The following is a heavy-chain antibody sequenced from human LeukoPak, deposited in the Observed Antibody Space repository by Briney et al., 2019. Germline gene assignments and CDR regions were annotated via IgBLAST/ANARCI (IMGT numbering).Heavy chain of an antibody. Sequence: ASVKVSCKASGYTFTGYYVHWVRQAPGKGLEWMGGFDPEDGETIYAQKFQGRVTMTEDTSTDTAYMELSSLRSEDTAVYYCATPHIAAAGIVFDYWGQGTLVTVSS. D-gene: IGHD6-13*01. V-gene: IGHV1-24*01. J-gene: IGHJ4*02. CDR3: ATPHIAAAGIVFDY. CDR2: FDPEDGET. CDR1: GYTFTGYY.